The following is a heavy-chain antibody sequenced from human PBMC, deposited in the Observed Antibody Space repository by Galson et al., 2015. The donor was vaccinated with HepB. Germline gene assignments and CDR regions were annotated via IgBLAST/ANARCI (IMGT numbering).Heavy chain of an antibody. V-gene: IGHV3-53*01. Sequence: SRRLSCAASGFTVSNTYMNWVRQAPGKGLEWVSVIYSGGATYYADSVKGRFTISRDNSKNTLYLHVNNLRAEDTAVYYCASPFCTGGSCYPLWYWGQGTLVTVSS. CDR3: ASPFCTGGSCYPLWY. D-gene: IGHD2-15*01. J-gene: IGHJ4*02. CDR2: IYSGGAT. CDR1: GFTVSNTY.